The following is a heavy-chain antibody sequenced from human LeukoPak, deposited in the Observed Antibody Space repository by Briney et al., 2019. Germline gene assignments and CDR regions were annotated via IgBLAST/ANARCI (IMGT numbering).Heavy chain of an antibody. CDR1: GFTFSNYW. Sequence: GGSLRLSCAASGFTFSNYWMHWVRQAPGKGLVWVSRIKSDGSSTSYADSVKGRFTISRDNAKNALYLQMNSLRAEDTAVYYCARRSAAKDAFDIWGQGTKVTVSS. V-gene: IGHV3-74*01. J-gene: IGHJ3*02. CDR2: IKSDGSST. D-gene: IGHD6-25*01. CDR3: ARRSAAKDAFDI.